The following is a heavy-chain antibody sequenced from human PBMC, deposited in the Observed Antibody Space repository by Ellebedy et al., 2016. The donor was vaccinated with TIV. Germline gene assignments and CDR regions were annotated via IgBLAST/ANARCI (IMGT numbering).Heavy chain of an antibody. V-gene: IGHV3-30*04. D-gene: IGHD1-26*01. J-gene: IGHJ4*02. CDR2: ISYDGSNK. Sequence: GGSLRLSCAASGFTFSSYAMHWVRQAPGKGLEWVAVISYDGSNKYYADSVKGRFTISRDNSKNTLYLQMNSLRAEDTAVYYCAKDQEAVGATLGFFDYWGQGTLVTVSS. CDR1: GFTFSSYA. CDR3: AKDQEAVGATLGFFDY.